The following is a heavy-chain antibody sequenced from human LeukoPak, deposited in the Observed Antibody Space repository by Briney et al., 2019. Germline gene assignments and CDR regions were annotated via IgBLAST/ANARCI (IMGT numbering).Heavy chain of an antibody. V-gene: IGHV1-8*01. CDR3: ARVYEGYYGSGSYQPCHY. Sequence: ASVEVSCKASGYTFTSYDINWVRQATGQGLEWMGWMNPNRGNTGYAQKFQGRVNMTRNTSISTAYMELSRLRSEDTAVYYCARVYEGYYGSGSYQPCHYGGR. J-gene: IGHJ2*01. CDR2: MNPNRGNT. D-gene: IGHD3-10*01. CDR1: GYTFTSYD.